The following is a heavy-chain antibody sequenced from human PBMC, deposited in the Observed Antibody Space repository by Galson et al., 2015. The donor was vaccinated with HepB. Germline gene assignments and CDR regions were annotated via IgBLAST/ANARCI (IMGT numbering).Heavy chain of an antibody. CDR2: INAGNGNT. V-gene: IGHV1-3*01. Sequence: SVKVSCKASGYTFTSYAMHWVRQAPGQRLEWMGWINAGNGNTKYSQKFQGRVTITRDTSASTAYMELSSLRSEDTAVYYCARDGYCGGDCYSGYFDLWGRGTLVTVSS. CDR1: GYTFTSYA. J-gene: IGHJ2*01. D-gene: IGHD2-21*02. CDR3: ARDGYCGGDCYSGYFDL.